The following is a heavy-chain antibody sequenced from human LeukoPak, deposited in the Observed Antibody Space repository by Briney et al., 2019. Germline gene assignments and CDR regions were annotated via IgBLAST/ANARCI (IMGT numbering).Heavy chain of an antibody. J-gene: IGHJ5*02. CDR1: GGSISSSSYY. D-gene: IGHD2-2*01. V-gene: IGHV4-39*07. CDR3: ARDFRYCSSTSCRNPGNWFDP. Sequence: SETLSLTCTVSGGSISSSSYYWGWIRQPPGKGLEWIGSIYYSGSTYYNPSLKSRVTISVDTSKNQFSLKLSSVTAADKAVYYCARDFRYCSSTSCRNPGNWFDPWGQETLVTVSS. CDR2: IYYSGST.